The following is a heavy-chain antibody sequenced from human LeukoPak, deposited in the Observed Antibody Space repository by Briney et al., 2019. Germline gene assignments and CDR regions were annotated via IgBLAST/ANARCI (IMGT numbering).Heavy chain of an antibody. D-gene: IGHD5-18*01. CDR3: ASGVDTAMVPFDY. Sequence: GGSLRLSCAASGFTFSSYWMSWVRQAPGKGLGWVANIKQDGSEKYYVDSVKGRFTISRDNAKNSLYLQMNSLRAEDTAVYYCASGVDTAMVPFDYWGQGTLVTVSS. J-gene: IGHJ4*02. CDR2: IKQDGSEK. CDR1: GFTFSSYW. V-gene: IGHV3-7*01.